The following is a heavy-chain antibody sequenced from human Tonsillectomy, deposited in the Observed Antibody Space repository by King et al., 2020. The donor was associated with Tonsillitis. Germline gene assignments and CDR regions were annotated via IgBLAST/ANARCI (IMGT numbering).Heavy chain of an antibody. CDR3: AKESSGGGDS. CDR1: GFTFSSYG. J-gene: IGHJ5*01. D-gene: IGHD2-15*01. V-gene: IGHV3-30*02. CDR2: IRYDGSNK. Sequence: VQLVESGGGVVQPGGSLRLSCAASGFTFSSYGMHWVRPAPGKGLEWVAFIRYDGSNKYYADSVKGRFTISRDIYKNTLYLQMNSLRAEDTAVYYCAKESSGGGDSWGQGTLGTVSS.